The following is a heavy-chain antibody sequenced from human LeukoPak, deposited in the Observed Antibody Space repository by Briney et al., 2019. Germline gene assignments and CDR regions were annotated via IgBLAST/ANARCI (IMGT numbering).Heavy chain of an antibody. CDR1: GGSISSYY. CDR2: IHYSGST. CDR3: AKDICSSTGCHEFDY. Sequence: SPSETLSLTCTVSGGSISSYYWSWIRQPPGKGLEWIGYIHYSGSTHYNPSLKSRVTISVDTSKNQVSLKLRSVTAADTALYYCAKDICSSTGCHEFDYWGQGTLVTVSS. V-gene: IGHV4-59*01. D-gene: IGHD2-2*01. J-gene: IGHJ4*02.